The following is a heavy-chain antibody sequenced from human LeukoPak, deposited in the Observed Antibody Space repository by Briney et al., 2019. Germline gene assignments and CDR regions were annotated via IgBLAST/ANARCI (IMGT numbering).Heavy chain of an antibody. V-gene: IGHV4-59*01. CDR2: IYYSGST. CDR3: ARGNGGNSGDPSVEIDY. CDR1: SGSISSYY. D-gene: IGHD4-23*01. J-gene: IGHJ4*02. Sequence: SETLSLTCTVSSGSISSYYWSWIRQPPGKGLEWIGYIYYSGSTNYNPSLKSRVTISVDTSKNQFSLKLSSVTAADTAVYYCARGNGGNSGDPSVEIDYRGQGTLVTVSS.